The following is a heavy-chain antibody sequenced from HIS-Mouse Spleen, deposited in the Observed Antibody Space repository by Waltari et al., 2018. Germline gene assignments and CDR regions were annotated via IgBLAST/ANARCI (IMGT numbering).Heavy chain of an antibody. Sequence: QLQLQESGPGLVKPSETLSLTCTVSGGSISSSSYYWGWIRQPPGKGLEWIGSINYSGRTYYNPTLKSLVTISVDTSKNQFALKLSSVTAADTAVYYCAREIPYSSSWYDWYFDLWGRGTLVTVSS. CDR2: INYSGRT. CDR1: GGSISSSSYY. CDR3: AREIPYSSSWYDWYFDL. V-gene: IGHV4-39*07. J-gene: IGHJ2*01. D-gene: IGHD6-13*01.